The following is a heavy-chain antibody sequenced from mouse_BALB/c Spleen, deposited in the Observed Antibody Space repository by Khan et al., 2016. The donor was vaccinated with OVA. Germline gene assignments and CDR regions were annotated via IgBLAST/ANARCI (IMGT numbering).Heavy chain of an antibody. V-gene: IGHV1S137*01. D-gene: IGHD1-3*01. CDR3: GRGSGHGRFAY. CDR2: ISTYYGDA. CDR1: GYTFTDFA. J-gene: IGHJ3*01. Sequence: VQLQESGAELVRPGVSVKISCKGSGYTFTDFAMHWVKQSHAKSLEWIGVISTYYGDANYNQNFKGKATMTVDKSSSTAYMELARLTSEDSAIYYCGRGSGHGRFAYWGQGTLVTVSA.